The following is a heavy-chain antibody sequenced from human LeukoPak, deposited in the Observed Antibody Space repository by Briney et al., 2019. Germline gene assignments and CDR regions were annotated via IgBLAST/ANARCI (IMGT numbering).Heavy chain of an antibody. CDR2: IVVGSGNT. Sequence: SVKVSCKASGYTFTGYYMQWVRQARGQRLEWIGWIVVGSGNTNYAQKFQERVTITRDMSTSTAYMELSSLRSEDTAVYYCAARYYDSSGYQPFDYWGQGTLVTVSS. CDR3: AARYYDSSGYQPFDY. V-gene: IGHV1-58*02. D-gene: IGHD3-22*01. CDR1: GYTFTGYY. J-gene: IGHJ4*02.